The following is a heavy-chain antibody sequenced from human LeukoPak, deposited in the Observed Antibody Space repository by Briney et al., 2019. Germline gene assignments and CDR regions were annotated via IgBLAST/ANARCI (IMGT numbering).Heavy chain of an antibody. V-gene: IGHV4-34*01. CDR1: GGSFSGYY. Sequence: PSETLSLTCVVYGGSFSGYYWSWIRQPPGKGLEWIGEINHSGSTNYNPSLKSRVTISVDTSKNQFSLKLSSVTAADTAVYYCARDGRSGYARGPYYFDYWGQGTLVTVSS. CDR3: ARDGRSGYARGPYYFDY. J-gene: IGHJ4*02. D-gene: IGHD5-12*01. CDR2: INHSGST.